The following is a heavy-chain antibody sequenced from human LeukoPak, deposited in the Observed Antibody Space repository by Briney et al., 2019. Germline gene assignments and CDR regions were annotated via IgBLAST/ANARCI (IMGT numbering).Heavy chain of an antibody. CDR3: ARDSSLGYGSGSFDP. V-gene: IGHV3-66*01. J-gene: IGHJ5*02. CDR1: GFTVSSNY. CDR2: IYSGGTT. D-gene: IGHD3-10*01. Sequence: GGSLRLSCAASGFTVSSNYMSWVRQAPGKGLEWVSVIYSGGTTYYADSVKGRFTISRDNAKNSLYLQMNSLRAEDTAVYYCARDSSLGYGSGSFDPWGQGTLVTVSS.